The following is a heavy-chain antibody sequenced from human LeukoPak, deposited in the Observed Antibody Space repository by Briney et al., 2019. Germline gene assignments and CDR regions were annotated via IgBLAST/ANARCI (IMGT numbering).Heavy chain of an antibody. CDR3: AMYYYDSSGYYYGESYFDY. D-gene: IGHD3-22*01. Sequence: SETLSLTCTVSGGSISSSSYYWGWIRQPPGKGLEWIGSIYYSGSTYYNPSLKSRVTISVDTSKNQFSLKLSPVTAADTAVYYCAMYYYDSSGYYYGESYFDYWGQGTLVTVSS. V-gene: IGHV4-39*01. CDR1: GGSISSSSYY. J-gene: IGHJ4*02. CDR2: IYYSGST.